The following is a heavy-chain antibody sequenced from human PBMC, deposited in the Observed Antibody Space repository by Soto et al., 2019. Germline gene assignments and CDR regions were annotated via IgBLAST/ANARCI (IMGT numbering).Heavy chain of an antibody. CDR1: GFTFSSYW. CDR2: IKQDGSEK. Sequence: LRLSCAASGFTFSSYWMSWVRQAPGKGLEWVANIKQDGSEKYYVDSVKGRFTISRDNAKNSLYLQMNSLRAEDTAVYYCARDFSGSYYVYYFDYWGQGTLVTVSS. D-gene: IGHD1-26*01. J-gene: IGHJ4*02. CDR3: ARDFSGSYYVYYFDY. V-gene: IGHV3-7*01.